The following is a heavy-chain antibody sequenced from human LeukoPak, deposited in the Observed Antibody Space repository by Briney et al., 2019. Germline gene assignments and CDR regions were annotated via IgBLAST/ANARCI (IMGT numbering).Heavy chain of an antibody. CDR1: GFTFSSYS. CDR2: ITASGTAM. D-gene: IGHD1-26*01. CDR3: ASSGSYRFDY. Sequence: GGSLRLSCAASGFTFSSYSMNWVRQAPGKGLEWVSHITASGTAMFYADSVKGRFTISRDNAKNSLYLQMNSLRNEDTAVYYCASSGSYRFDYWGQGTLVTVSS. J-gene: IGHJ4*02. V-gene: IGHV3-48*02.